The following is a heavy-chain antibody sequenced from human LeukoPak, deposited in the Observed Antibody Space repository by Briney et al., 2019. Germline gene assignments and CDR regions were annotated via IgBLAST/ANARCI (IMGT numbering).Heavy chain of an antibody. D-gene: IGHD3-9*01. J-gene: IGHJ5*02. CDR1: GFTFSSFH. V-gene: IGHV3-21*01. CDR2: ISSSSSYI. Sequence: GGSLRLSCAASGFTFSSFHMNWVRQAPGKGLEWVSSISSSSSYIYYADSVKGRFTISRDNAKNSLYLQMNSLRAEDTAVYYCARDGNDDILTGYFNWFDPWGQGTLVTVSS. CDR3: ARDGNDDILTGYFNWFDP.